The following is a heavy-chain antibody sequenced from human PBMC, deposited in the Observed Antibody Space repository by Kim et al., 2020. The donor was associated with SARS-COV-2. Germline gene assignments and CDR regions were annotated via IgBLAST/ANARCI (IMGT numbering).Heavy chain of an antibody. D-gene: IGHD4-17*01. Sequence: SETLSLTCTVSGGSISSYYWSWIRQPPGKGLEWIGYIYYSGSTNYNPSLKSRVTISVDTSKNQFSLKLSSVTAADTAVYYCARDRGYGDYPLFDYWGQGTLVTVSP. CDR1: GGSISSYY. J-gene: IGHJ4*02. CDR3: ARDRGYGDYPLFDY. CDR2: IYYSGST. V-gene: IGHV4-59*01.